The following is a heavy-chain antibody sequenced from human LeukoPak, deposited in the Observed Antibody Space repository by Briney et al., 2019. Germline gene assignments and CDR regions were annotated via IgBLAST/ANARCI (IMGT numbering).Heavy chain of an antibody. CDR3: ARGSAYSH. V-gene: IGHV3-23*01. D-gene: IGHD3-22*01. Sequence: GGSLRLSCAASGFTFSSYAMSWVRQAPGKGLEWVSAISGSGGSTYYADSAKGRFTISRDNSKNMLYLQMNNLRAEDTAVYYCARGSAYSHWGQGTLVTVSS. CDR1: GFTFSSYA. CDR2: ISGSGGST. J-gene: IGHJ4*02.